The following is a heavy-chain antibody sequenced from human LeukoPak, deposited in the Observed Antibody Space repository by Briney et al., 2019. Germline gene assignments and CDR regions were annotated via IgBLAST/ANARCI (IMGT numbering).Heavy chain of an antibody. Sequence: GGSLRLSCAASGFTFSSYWMSWVRQAPGKGLVWVSHINSDGSSTYYADSVKGRFTIFRDNAKNTLYLQMNSLRAEDTAVYYCARDFSNYYDISGDYWGQGTLVTVSS. V-gene: IGHV3-74*01. D-gene: IGHD3-22*01. CDR3: ARDFSNYYDISGDY. CDR2: INSDGSST. J-gene: IGHJ4*02. CDR1: GFTFSSYW.